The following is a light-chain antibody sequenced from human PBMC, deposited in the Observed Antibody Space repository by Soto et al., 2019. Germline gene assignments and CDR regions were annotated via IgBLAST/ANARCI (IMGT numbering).Light chain of an antibody. Sequence: EIVLTQSPGTLSLSPGERATLSCRASQSVSSSYLAWYQQKPGQAPRLLIYATSSRAPGIPDRFSGSGSGTDFTLTISRLEPEDFAVYYCQQYGSSPLTFGPGIKVDIK. CDR2: ATS. CDR3: QQYGSSPLT. J-gene: IGKJ3*01. CDR1: QSVSSSY. V-gene: IGKV3-20*01.